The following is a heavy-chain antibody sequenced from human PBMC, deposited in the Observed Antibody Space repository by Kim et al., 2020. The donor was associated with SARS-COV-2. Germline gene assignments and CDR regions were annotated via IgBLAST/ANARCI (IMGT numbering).Heavy chain of an antibody. CDR1: GGSINNDDYY. CDR2: IYYSGGT. V-gene: IGHV4-30-4*01. CDR3: ARGRLLRYFDWLPTLDY. Sequence: SETLSLTCTVSGGSINNDDYYWTWIRQPTGKGLEWIGYIYYSGGTYYNPSLKSRLTMSVDASENQFSLRLSSVTAADTAVYYCARGRLLRYFDWLPTLDYWGQGTLVTVSS. D-gene: IGHD3-9*01. J-gene: IGHJ4*02.